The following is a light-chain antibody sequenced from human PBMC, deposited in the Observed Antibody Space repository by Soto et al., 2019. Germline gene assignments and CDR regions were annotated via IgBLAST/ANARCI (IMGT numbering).Light chain of an antibody. Sequence: EIVLTQSPGTLSLSPGERATLFCMASQSLTSYLAWYQHKPGQAPRLLIYGASRRATGIPDRFSGSGSGTDFTLTVTRLEPEDFAMYYCQQYVSSHRTFGQGTKVDIK. CDR1: QSLTSY. J-gene: IGKJ1*01. V-gene: IGKV3-20*01. CDR3: QQYVSSHRT. CDR2: GAS.